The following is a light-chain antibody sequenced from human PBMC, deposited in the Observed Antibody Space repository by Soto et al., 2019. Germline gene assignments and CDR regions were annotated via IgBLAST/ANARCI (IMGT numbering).Light chain of an antibody. V-gene: IGKV3-20*01. CDR3: QQHGSSPFT. J-gene: IGKJ3*01. CDR2: GAS. Sequence: EIVLTQSPGTLSLSPGERATLSCRASQSVSANYLAWYQQKPGQAPRLLIYGASSRATGIPDMFSGSGSGTDFTLTISILEPEDFAVYFCQQHGSSPFTFGPGTKVDI. CDR1: QSVSANY.